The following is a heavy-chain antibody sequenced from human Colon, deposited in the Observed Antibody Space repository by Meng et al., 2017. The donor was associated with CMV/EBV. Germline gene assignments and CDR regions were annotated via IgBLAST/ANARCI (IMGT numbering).Heavy chain of an antibody. J-gene: IGHJ4*02. V-gene: IGHV3-23*01. D-gene: IGHD3-3*01. Sequence: GGSLRLSCEASGFSFSDYAMSWVRQAPGKGLEWVARISGTNDITYYTESAKGRFTISRDNSKNTLYLQMNSLRAEDTAIYYCVKLNYDFWSGSYFWGQGTLVTVSS. CDR1: GFSFSDYA. CDR2: ISGTNDIT. CDR3: VKLNYDFWSGSYF.